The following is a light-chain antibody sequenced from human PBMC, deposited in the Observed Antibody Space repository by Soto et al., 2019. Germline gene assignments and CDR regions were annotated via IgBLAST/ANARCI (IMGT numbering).Light chain of an antibody. CDR2: AAS. V-gene: IGKV1-27*01. CDR3: QQSFTTPT. J-gene: IGKJ4*01. CDR1: QGIADY. Sequence: DIQMTQSPSSLSASVGDRVTITCRASQGIADYLAWYQHKPGKVPNLLIYAASTLQSGVPSRFSGSGSGTDFVLTISSLQPEDFATYYCQQSFTTPTFGGGTKVDIK.